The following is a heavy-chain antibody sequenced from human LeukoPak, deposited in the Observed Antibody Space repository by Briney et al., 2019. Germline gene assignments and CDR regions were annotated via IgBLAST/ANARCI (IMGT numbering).Heavy chain of an antibody. CDR3: AKAGRGSSWEYYYYYGMDV. Sequence: GGSLRLSCAASGFTFSSYAMSWVRQAPGKGLEWVSAISGSGGSTYYADSVKGRFTISRDNSKNTLYLQMNSLRAEDTAVYYCAKAGRGSSWEYYYYYGMDVWGQGTTVTVSS. CDR2: ISGSGGST. D-gene: IGHD6-13*01. CDR1: GFTFSSYA. J-gene: IGHJ6*02. V-gene: IGHV3-23*01.